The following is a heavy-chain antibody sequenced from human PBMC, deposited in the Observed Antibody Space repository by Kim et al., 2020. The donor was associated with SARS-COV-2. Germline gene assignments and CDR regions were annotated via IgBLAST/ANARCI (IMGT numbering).Heavy chain of an antibody. V-gene: IGHV4-39*01. D-gene: IGHD7-27*01. CDR2: IYFTGST. CDR3: ARLGPNWDKPMAS. CDR1: GDSISSSTYY. Sequence: SETLSLTCTVSGDSISSSTYYWGWIRQPPGKGLEWIGTIYFTGSTYYNPSLKSRVTISAAMSHNQFSLKLSSVTAADTALYYCARLGPNWDKPMASWGQG. J-gene: IGHJ5*02.